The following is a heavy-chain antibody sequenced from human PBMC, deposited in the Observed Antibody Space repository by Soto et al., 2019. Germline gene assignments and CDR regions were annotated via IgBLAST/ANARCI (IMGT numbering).Heavy chain of an antibody. D-gene: IGHD3-22*01. Sequence: SXGSLRRSCAASGFSFSTHSLHWVRQAPGKGLGWVAVMCNDGSDKYYGDSVKGRFTISRDNSKNTLYLQMNSLRVEDTAVYYCARVVGGIPRQEYYFDSSGYQEAYYYGMDVWGQGTTVTVSS. CDR1: GFSFSTHS. CDR2: MCNDGSDK. CDR3: ARVVGGIPRQEYYFDSSGYQEAYYYGMDV. V-gene: IGHV3-33*01. J-gene: IGHJ6*02.